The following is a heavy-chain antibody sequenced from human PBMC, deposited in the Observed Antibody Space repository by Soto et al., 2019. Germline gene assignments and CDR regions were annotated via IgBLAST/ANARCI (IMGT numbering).Heavy chain of an antibody. J-gene: IGHJ4*02. CDR3: ARAITLMFLAPGN. Sequence: QVNLVQSGAEVRKPGASVKVSCKASGYSFTNYPIAWVRRAPGQGLEWLGWISAYSGDINYAQKFQGRVSMTRNTPMTTAYLELRSMRSDDTAVYYCARAITLMFLAPGNWGQGTLVTVSS. V-gene: IGHV1-18*01. CDR1: GYSFTNYP. CDR2: ISAYSGDI. D-gene: IGHD5-12*01.